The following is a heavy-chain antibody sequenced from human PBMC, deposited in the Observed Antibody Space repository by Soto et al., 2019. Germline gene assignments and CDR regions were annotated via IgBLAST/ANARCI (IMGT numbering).Heavy chain of an antibody. CDR3: ARVTRGYSYGRNWFDP. CDR2: INHSGST. CDR1: GGSFSGYY. J-gene: IGHJ5*02. Sequence: ETLSLTCAVYGGSFSGYYWSWIRQPPGKGLEWIGEINHSGSTNYNPSLKSRVTISVDTSKNQFSLKLSSVTAADTAVYYCARVTRGYSYGRNWFDPWGQGTLVTVPS. D-gene: IGHD5-18*01. V-gene: IGHV4-34*01.